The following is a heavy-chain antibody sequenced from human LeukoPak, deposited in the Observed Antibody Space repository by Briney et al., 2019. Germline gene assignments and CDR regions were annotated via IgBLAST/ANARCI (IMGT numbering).Heavy chain of an antibody. Sequence: SETLSLTCTVSGGSISGHYWTWIRQPPGKGPEWIGQIHYSGRPDYNPSLKSRVTISVDTSKNQLSLKVTSVTGADTAVYYCARFGVDYDMDVWGQGTTVTVSS. CDR2: IHYSGRP. CDR3: ARFGVDYDMDV. V-gene: IGHV4-59*11. D-gene: IGHD3-16*01. J-gene: IGHJ6*02. CDR1: GGSISGHY.